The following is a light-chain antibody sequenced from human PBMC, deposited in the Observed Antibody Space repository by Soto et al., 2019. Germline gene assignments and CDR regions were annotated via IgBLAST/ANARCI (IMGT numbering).Light chain of an antibody. CDR1: QGIRSD. J-gene: IGKJ2*01. CDR3: LHYGSYPSS. V-gene: IGKV1-17*01. CDR2: AAS. Sequence: DIQMTQSPSSLSASVGDRVTITCRASQGIRSDLGWYQQNTGKAPKRLIYAASTLQSGVPSRFSGSQSGPEFTLTLSRLQPEDFANYYCLHYGSYPSSFGRGNKLAIK.